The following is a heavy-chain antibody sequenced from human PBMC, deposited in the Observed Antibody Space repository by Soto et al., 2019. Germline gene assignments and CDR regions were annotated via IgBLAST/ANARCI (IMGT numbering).Heavy chain of an antibody. V-gene: IGHV1-18*01. D-gene: IGHD6-13*01. CDR2: ISTYNANT. CDR3: ARERDGSSWSSAESLQY. Sequence: ASVKVSCKASGYIFSNYGISWVRQAPGQGLEWMGWISTYNANTYYAQKFQGRVTMTTDTSTSTAYMELRSLRSDDTAAFYCARERDGSSWSSAESLQYWGQGTLVTVSS. CDR1: GYIFSNYG. J-gene: IGHJ1*01.